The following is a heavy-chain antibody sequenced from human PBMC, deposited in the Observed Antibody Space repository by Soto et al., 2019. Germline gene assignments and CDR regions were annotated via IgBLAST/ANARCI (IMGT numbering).Heavy chain of an antibody. CDR3: ARDGGCRDGYTVGCNWFDP. CDR1: GGSFSGYY. J-gene: IGHJ5*02. Sequence: SETLSLTCAVYGGSFSGYYWSWIRQPPGKGLEWIGEINHSGSTNYNPSLKSRVTISVDTSKNQFSLKLSSVTAADTAVYYCARDGGCRDGYTVGCNWFDPWGQGTLVTVS. V-gene: IGHV4-34*01. CDR2: INHSGST. D-gene: IGHD5-12*01.